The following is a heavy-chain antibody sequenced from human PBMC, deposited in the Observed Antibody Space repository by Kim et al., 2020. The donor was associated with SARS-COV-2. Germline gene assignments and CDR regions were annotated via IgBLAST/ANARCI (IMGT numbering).Heavy chain of an antibody. V-gene: IGHV7-4-1*02. CDR3: AREGHYDILTGYLWAYYFDY. Sequence: ASVKVSCKASGYTFTSYAMNWVRQAPGQGLEWMGWINTNTGNPTYAQGFTGRFVFSLDTSVSTAYLQISSLKAEDTAVYYCAREGHYDILTGYLWAYYFDYWGQGTLVTVSS. J-gene: IGHJ4*02. CDR1: GYTFTSYA. CDR2: INTNTGNP. D-gene: IGHD3-9*01.